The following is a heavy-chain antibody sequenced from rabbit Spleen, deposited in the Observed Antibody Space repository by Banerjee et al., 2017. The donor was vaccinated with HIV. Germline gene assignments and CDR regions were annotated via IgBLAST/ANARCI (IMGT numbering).Heavy chain of an antibody. CDR1: GFSFSDRDV. CDR2: INTT. Sequence: QSLEESGGDRVKPGASLTLTCKASGFSFSDRDVMCWVRQAPGKGLEWIACINTTYYTNWAKGRFTISKPSSTTVTLQMTSLTAADTATYFCARENGALGSAIDLWGPGTLVTVS. J-gene: IGHJ4*01. V-gene: IGHV1S40*01. CDR3: ARENGALGSAIDL. D-gene: IGHD6-1*01.